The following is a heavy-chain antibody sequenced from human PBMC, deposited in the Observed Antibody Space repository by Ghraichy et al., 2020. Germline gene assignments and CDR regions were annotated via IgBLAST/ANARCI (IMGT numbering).Heavy chain of an antibody. J-gene: IGHJ4*02. CDR1: GFTFSSYA. D-gene: IGHD3-10*01. CDR3: ALGRGGIL. CDR2: ISGSGGST. V-gene: IGHV3-23*01. Sequence: GESLNISCAASGFTFSSYAMSWVRQAPGKGLEWVSAISGSGGSTYYADSVKGRFTISRDNSKNTLYLQMNSLRAEDTAVYYCALGRGGILGGQGTLVTVSS.